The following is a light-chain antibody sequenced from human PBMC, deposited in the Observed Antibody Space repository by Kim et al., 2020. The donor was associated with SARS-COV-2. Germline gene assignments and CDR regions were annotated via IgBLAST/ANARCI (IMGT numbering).Light chain of an antibody. Sequence: GQSVPISCTGTSSDVGGYNYVSWYQQHPGKAPKLMIYEVNKRPSGVPDRFSGSKSGNTASLTVSGLQAEDEDDYYCSSYAGSNNLVFGGGTQLTVL. V-gene: IGLV2-8*01. CDR2: EVN. J-gene: IGLJ2*01. CDR1: SSDVGGYNY. CDR3: SSYAGSNNLV.